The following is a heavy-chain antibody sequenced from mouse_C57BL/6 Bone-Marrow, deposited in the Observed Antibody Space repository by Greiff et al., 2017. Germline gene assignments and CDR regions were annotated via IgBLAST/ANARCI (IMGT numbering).Heavy chain of an antibody. CDR2: IDPSDSYT. D-gene: IGHD2-3*01. J-gene: IGHJ3*01. CDR3: ARAGWLLRAWFAY. CDR1: GYTFTSYW. V-gene: IGHV1-69*01. Sequence: QVQLQQPGAELVMPGASVKLSCKASGYTFTSYWMHWVKQRPGQGLEWIGEIDPSDSYTNYNQKFKGKSTLTVDKSSITAYMQLSSLTSEDSAFYYCARAGWLLRAWFAYWGQGTLVTVSA.